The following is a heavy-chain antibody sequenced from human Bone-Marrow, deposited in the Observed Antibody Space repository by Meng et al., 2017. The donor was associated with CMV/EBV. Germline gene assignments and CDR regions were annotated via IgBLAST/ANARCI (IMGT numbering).Heavy chain of an antibody. CDR1: GYTYTSYG. J-gene: IGHJ4*02. CDR3: ARDRPVPTVTTTPYFDY. Sequence: ASVKVSCKASGYTYTSYGVSWVRQAPGQGPEWMGWISGYNGNTYYAQKFQGRVTMTTYTSTTTAYMELRSLRSDDTAVYYCARDRPVPTVTTTPYFDYWGQGTLVTFSS. V-gene: IGHV1-18*01. CDR2: ISGYNGNT. D-gene: IGHD4-17*01.